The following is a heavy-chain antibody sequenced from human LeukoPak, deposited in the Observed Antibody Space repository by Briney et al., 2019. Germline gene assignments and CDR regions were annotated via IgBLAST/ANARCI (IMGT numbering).Heavy chain of an antibody. J-gene: IGHJ3*02. V-gene: IGHV1-2*02. CDR3: ARGYYDILTGYYTHAFDI. CDR2: INPNSGGT. D-gene: IGHD3-9*01. Sequence: ASVKVSCKASGYTFTGYYMHWVRQAPGQGLEWMGWINPNSGGTNYAQKFQGRVTMTRDTSISTAYMELSRLRSDDTAVYYCARGYYDILTGYYTHAFDIWGQGTMVTVSS. CDR1: GYTFTGYY.